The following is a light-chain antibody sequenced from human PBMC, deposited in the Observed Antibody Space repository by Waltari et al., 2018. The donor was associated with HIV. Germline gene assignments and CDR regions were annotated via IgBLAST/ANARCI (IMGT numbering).Light chain of an antibody. V-gene: IGKV4-1*01. CDR3: QQYYSTPLT. J-gene: IGKJ4*01. CDR1: RSVLYTSTNKNY. Sequence: DIVMTQSPDSLRVSLGERAPINCRSSRSVLYTSTNKNYLAWYQPKVGQPPKVVIYWASTRESGVPDRFSGSGSGTNFTLTINNLQAEDVALYFCQQYYSTPLTFGGGTKVEIK. CDR2: WAS.